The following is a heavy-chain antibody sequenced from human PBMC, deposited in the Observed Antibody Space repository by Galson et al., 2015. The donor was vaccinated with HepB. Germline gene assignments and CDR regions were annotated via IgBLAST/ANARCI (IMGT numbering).Heavy chain of an antibody. CDR3: TTRIVGATDAFDI. J-gene: IGHJ3*02. V-gene: IGHV3-15*01. CDR2: IKSKTDGGTT. CDR1: GFTFSNAW. D-gene: IGHD1-26*01. Sequence: SLRLSCAASGFTFSNAWMSWVRQAPGKGLEWVGRIKSKTDGGTTDYAAPVKGRFTISRDDSKNTLYPQMNSLKTEDTAVYYCTTRIVGATDAFDIWGQGTMVTVSS.